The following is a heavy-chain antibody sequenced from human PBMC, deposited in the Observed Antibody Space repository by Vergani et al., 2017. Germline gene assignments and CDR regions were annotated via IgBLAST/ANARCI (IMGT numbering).Heavy chain of an antibody. CDR3: ARGRVAAAAQPYDY. CDR2: INHSGST. Sequence: QVQLQQWGAGLLKPSETLSLTCAVYGGSFSGYYWSWIRQPPGKGLEWIGEINHSGSTNYNPSLESRVTISVDTSKNQFSLKLSSVTAADTAVYYCARGRVAAAAQPYDYWGQGTLVTVSS. CDR1: GGSFSGYY. V-gene: IGHV4-34*01. D-gene: IGHD6-13*01. J-gene: IGHJ4*02.